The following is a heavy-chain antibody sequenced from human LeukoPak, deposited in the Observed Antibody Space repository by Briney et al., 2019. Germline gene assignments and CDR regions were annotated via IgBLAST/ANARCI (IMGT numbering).Heavy chain of an antibody. CDR1: GDSVSSNSAA. V-gene: IGHV6-1*01. CDR2: TYYRSKWYN. CDR3: ARARAYSSSSGSRYYYYMDV. J-gene: IGHJ6*03. D-gene: IGHD6-6*01. Sequence: SQTLSLTCAISGDSVSSNSAAWNWIRQSPSRGLEWLGRTYYRSKWYNDYAVSVKSRITINPDTSKNQFSLQLNSVTPEDTAVYYCARARAYSSSSGSRYYYYMDVWGKGTTVTVSS.